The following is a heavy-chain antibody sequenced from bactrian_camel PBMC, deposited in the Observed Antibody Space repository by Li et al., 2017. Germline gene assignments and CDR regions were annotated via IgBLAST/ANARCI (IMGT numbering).Heavy chain of an antibody. D-gene: IGHD1*01. J-gene: IGHJ4*01. CDR3: AKDYPAGKRCGSPE. V-gene: IGHV3S1*01. Sequence: QVQLVESGGGLVQPGGSLRLSCAASGYTYNRYSMIWVRQAPGKGLEWVSGINSGCGSIYYADSVKGRFTISRDNAKNTVYLQLNSLKTEDVAMYYCAKDYPAGKRCGSPEWGQGTQVTVS. CDR2: INSGCGSI. CDR1: GYTYNRYS.